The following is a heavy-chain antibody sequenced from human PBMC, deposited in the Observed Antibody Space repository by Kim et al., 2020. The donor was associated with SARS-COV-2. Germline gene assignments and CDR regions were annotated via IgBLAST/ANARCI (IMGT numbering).Heavy chain of an antibody. V-gene: IGHV3-23*01. D-gene: IGHD3-10*01. Sequence: GGSLRLSCTASGLSGFTFSRYAMNWVRQAPGRGLEWVSSIAPSGDNTYYADSVKGRFIISRDDSKTTLYLQMNSLRAEDTAVYSCAKGPMGRLLWFGEFFDFWGQGTLVTVSS. CDR2: IAPSGDNT. CDR3: AKGPMGRLLWFGEFFDF. J-gene: IGHJ4*02. CDR1: GLSGFTFSRYA.